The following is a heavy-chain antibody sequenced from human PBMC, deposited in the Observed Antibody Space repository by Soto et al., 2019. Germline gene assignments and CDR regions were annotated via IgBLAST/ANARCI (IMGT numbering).Heavy chain of an antibody. Sequence: PSETLSLTCTVSGGSVSSGSYYWSWIRQPPGKGLEWIGYIYYGGSTNYNPSLKSRVTISVDTSKNQFSLKLSSVTAADTAVYYCARDPRGGNWFDPWGQGTLVTVSS. D-gene: IGHD3-10*01. CDR1: GGSVSSGSYY. J-gene: IGHJ5*02. V-gene: IGHV4-61*01. CDR2: IYYGGST. CDR3: ARDPRGGNWFDP.